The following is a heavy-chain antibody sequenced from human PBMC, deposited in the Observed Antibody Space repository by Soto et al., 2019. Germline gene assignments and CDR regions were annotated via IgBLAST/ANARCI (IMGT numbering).Heavy chain of an antibody. CDR1: GYTFSNYG. D-gene: IGHD6-19*01. J-gene: IGHJ6*02. CDR3: SRFIMVGGWFDPNYYHGMDV. Sequence: QVQLVQSGAEVKKPGASVTVSCKTSGYTFSNYGINWVRQAPGQGLEWMGWISGDNGNTNYAQTVQGRVTMTTDTSTGTGYMELRSLKSDATAIYYCSRFIMVGGWFDPNYYHGMDVWGQGTTVTVSS. CDR2: ISGDNGNT. V-gene: IGHV1-18*01.